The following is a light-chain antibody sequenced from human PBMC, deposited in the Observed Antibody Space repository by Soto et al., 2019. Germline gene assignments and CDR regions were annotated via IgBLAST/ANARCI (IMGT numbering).Light chain of an antibody. V-gene: IGLV4-69*01. CDR2: LSSDGRH. Sequence: QSMLTQSPSASASLGASVKLTCTLSSGHSSYAIAWHQQQPEKGPRFLMKLSSDGRHSKGDGIPDRFSGSSSGAERYLTISSLQSEDEADYYCQTWGTGIRVFGGGTKLTVL. J-gene: IGLJ3*02. CDR3: QTWGTGIRV. CDR1: SGHSSYA.